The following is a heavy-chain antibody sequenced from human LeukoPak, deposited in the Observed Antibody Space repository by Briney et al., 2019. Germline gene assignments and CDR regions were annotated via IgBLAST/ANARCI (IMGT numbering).Heavy chain of an antibody. J-gene: IGHJ3*02. CDR3: ARDLVGTWGYDAFDI. CDR1: GYTFTGYY. CDR2: INPNSGGT. V-gene: IGHV1-2*02. Sequence: ASVKVSCKASGYTFTGYYMHWVRQAPGQWLEWMGWINPNSGGTNYAQKFQGRVTMTRDTSISTAYMVLSRLRSDDTAVYYCARDLVGTWGYDAFDIWGQGTMVTVSS. D-gene: IGHD3-16*01.